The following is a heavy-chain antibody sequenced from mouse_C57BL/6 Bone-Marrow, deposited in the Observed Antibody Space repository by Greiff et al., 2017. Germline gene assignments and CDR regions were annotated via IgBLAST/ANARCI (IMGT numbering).Heavy chain of an antibody. Sequence: DVMLVESEGGLVQPGSSMKLSCTASGFTFSDYYMAWVRPVPDKGLEWVANINYDGSSPYYLDSLKSRFIISRDHAKNLLYLQVSSLTSEDTATYYCARYSNLPWYFDVWGTGTTVTVSS. V-gene: IGHV5-16*01. CDR2: INYDGSSP. CDR1: GFTFSDYY. D-gene: IGHD2-5*01. CDR3: ARYSNLPWYFDV. J-gene: IGHJ1*03.